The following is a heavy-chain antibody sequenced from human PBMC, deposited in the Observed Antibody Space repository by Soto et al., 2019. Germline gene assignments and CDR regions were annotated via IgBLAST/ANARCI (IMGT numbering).Heavy chain of an antibody. CDR3: AEVAGTDYYYGMDV. J-gene: IGHJ6*02. D-gene: IGHD6-19*01. Sequence: QVQLVQSGAEVKKPGSSVKVSCKASGGTFSSYPISWVRQAPGQGLEWMGRIIPILGIANYAQKFQGRVTITADKSTSTAYMELSSLRSEDTAVYYCAEVAGTDYYYGMDVWGQGTTVTVSS. V-gene: IGHV1-69*02. CDR2: IIPILGIA. CDR1: GGTFSSYP.